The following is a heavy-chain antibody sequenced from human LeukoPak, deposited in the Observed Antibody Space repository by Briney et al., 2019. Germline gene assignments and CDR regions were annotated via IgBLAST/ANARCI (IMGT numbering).Heavy chain of an antibody. CDR3: AKSGRYCSGSSCYQEASLDY. CDR2: ISGGPVST. CDR1: GFSFSGFG. Sequence: GGSLRLSRAASGFSFSGFGMSWVRQAPGKGLEWVSGISGGPVSTSYADSVKGRFTISRDNSKNMLYMKMNSLRVEDTAVYYCAKSGRYCSGSSCYQEASLDYWGQGTLVTVSS. D-gene: IGHD2-15*01. V-gene: IGHV3-23*01. J-gene: IGHJ4*02.